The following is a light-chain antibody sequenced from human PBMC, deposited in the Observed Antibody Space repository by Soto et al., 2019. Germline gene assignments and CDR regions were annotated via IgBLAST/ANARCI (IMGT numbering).Light chain of an antibody. CDR2: GAS. V-gene: IGKV3-20*01. Sequence: EIVLTQSPGTLSLSPGERATLSCRASQSVSSSYLAWYQQKPGQAPRHLIYGASSRATGIPDRFSGSGSGRDFTLTISRLEPEDFAVYYCQQYDTSPLTFGDGTKVEIK. CDR3: QQYDTSPLT. CDR1: QSVSSSY. J-gene: IGKJ4*01.